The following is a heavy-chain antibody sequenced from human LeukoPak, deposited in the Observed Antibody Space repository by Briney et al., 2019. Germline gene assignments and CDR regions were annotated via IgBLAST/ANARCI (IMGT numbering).Heavy chain of an antibody. CDR1: GFTFSSYW. CDR2: INSDGSTT. Sequence: GGSLRLSCAASGFTFSSYWMYWVRQAPEKGLVWVSRINSDGSTTRYADSVKGRFTISRDNAKSTLYLQMNSLRAEDTAVYYCTRDSGAGYYGYWGQGTLVTVS. J-gene: IGHJ4*02. CDR3: TRDSGAGYYGY. D-gene: IGHD1-26*01. V-gene: IGHV3-74*01.